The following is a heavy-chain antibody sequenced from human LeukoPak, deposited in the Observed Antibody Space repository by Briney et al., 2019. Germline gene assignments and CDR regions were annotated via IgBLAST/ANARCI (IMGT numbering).Heavy chain of an antibody. CDR3: VVGGSPGY. J-gene: IGHJ4*02. Sequence: GGSLRLSCAASGLAFSAYKMHWVRQAPRKGLVWVSRISTDGYTTDYADFVQGRFTASRDNTKNTWSLEMNSLRAEDTAVYYCVVGGSPGYWGQETLVTVSS. CDR2: ISTDGYTT. V-gene: IGHV3-74*01. CDR1: GLAFSAYK. D-gene: IGHD2-15*01.